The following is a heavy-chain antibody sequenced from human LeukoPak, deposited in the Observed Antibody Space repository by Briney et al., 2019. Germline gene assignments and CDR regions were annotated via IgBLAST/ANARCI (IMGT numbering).Heavy chain of an antibody. CDR1: GGSISSSSYY. V-gene: IGHV4-39*01. D-gene: IGHD1-26*01. CDR3: ARAVGATGTDNFDY. Sequence: SETLSLTCTVSGGSISSSSYYWGWIRQPPGKGLEWIGSIYYSGSTYYNPSLKSRVTISVDTSKNQFSLKLSSVTAADTAVYYCARAVGATGTDNFDYWGRGTLVTVSS. CDR2: IYYSGST. J-gene: IGHJ4*02.